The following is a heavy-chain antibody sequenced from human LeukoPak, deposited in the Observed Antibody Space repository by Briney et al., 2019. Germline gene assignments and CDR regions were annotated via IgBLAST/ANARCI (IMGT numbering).Heavy chain of an antibody. J-gene: IGHJ4*02. CDR2: ISSSSSNI. CDR1: GFTFSSYS. D-gene: IGHD5-24*01. V-gene: IGHV3-21*01. Sequence: GGSLRLSCAASGFTFSSYSMNWVRQAPGKGLEWVSSISSSSSNIYYADSVKGRFTISRDNAKNSLYLQMNSLRAEDTAVYYCARTKEMASISYFDSWGQGTLVTVSS. CDR3: ARTKEMASISYFDS.